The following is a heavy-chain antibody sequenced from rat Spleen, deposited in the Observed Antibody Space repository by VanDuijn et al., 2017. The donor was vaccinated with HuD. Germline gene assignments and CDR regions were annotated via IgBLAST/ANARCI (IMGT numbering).Heavy chain of an antibody. D-gene: IGHD5-1*01. Sequence: EVQLVESGGGQVQPGXXLKLSCXXSGXXXNNXXWTWIRQAPGKGLEWGASITNARGTTYYPDDVKGRVTISRENAKNTLYLQMDSLRSEDTATYYCTRKGELWGQGVMVTVSS. CDR3: TRKGEL. CDR2: ITNARGTT. V-gene: IGHV5-31*01. J-gene: IGHJ2*01. CDR1: GXXXNNXX.